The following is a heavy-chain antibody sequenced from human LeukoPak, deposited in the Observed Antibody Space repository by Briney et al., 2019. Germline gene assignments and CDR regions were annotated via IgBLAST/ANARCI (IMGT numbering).Heavy chain of an antibody. D-gene: IGHD3-16*01. CDR1: GFTFSSYS. Sequence: GGSLRLSCAASGFTFSSYSMNWVRQAPGKGLEWVSSISSSSSYIYYADSVKGRFTISRDNAKNSLYLQMNSLRAEDTAVYYCAGESVYDYVTTPFDYWGQGTLVTVSS. V-gene: IGHV3-21*01. CDR2: ISSSSSYI. CDR3: AGESVYDYVTTPFDY. J-gene: IGHJ4*02.